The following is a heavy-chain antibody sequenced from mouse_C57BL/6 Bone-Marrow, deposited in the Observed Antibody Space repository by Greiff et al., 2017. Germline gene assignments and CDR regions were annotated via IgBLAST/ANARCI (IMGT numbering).Heavy chain of an antibody. CDR3: ARSGYEYDEENYFDY. CDR1: GYTFTSYG. CDR2: IYPRSGNT. V-gene: IGHV1-81*01. J-gene: IGHJ2*01. Sequence: VQVVESGAELARPGASVKLSCKASGYTFTSYGISWVKQRTGQGLEWIGEIYPRSGNTYYNEKFKGKATLTADKSSSTAYMELRSLTSEDSAVYFCARSGYEYDEENYFDYWSQGTTLTVSS. D-gene: IGHD2-4*01.